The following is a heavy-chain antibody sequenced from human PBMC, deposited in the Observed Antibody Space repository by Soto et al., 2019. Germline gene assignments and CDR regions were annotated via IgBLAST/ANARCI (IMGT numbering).Heavy chain of an antibody. CDR2: IIPIFGTA. Sequence: GASVKVSCKASGGTFSSYAISWVRQAPGQGLEWMGGIIPIFGTANYAQKFQGRVTITADESTSTAYLQWSSLKASDTAMYYCARQRFWQLIYFDYWGQGTLVTVSS. D-gene: IGHD6-6*01. V-gene: IGHV1-69*13. CDR3: ARQRFWQLIYFDY. CDR1: GGTFSSYA. J-gene: IGHJ4*02.